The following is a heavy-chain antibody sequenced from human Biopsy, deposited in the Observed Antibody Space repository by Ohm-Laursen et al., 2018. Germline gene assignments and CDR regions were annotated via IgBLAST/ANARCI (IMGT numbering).Heavy chain of an antibody. V-gene: IGHV4-39*01. CDR3: ARHPTGFWFDP. CDR2: IYNTETT. CDR1: GGSISSSSTYY. Sequence: SETLSLTCTVSGGSISSSSTYYWAWLRQPPGKGLEWIGSIYNTETTFYNPSLKSRVTISIDTSTIQFSLKVSSVTAADTALYFCARHPTGFWFDPWGHGTLVTVSS. J-gene: IGHJ5*02.